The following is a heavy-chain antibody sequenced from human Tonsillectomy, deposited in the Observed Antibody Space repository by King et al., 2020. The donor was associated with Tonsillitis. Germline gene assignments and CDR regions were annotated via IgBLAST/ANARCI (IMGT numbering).Heavy chain of an antibody. CDR1: GYTFTSYD. CDR2: MNPNSGNT. CDR3: ARLNYDFWSGYYAYYYYYYYMDV. D-gene: IGHD3-3*01. Sequence: QLVQSGAEVKKPGASVKVSCKASGYTFTSYDINWVRQATGQGLEWMGWMNPNSGNTGYAQKFQGRVTMTRNTSISTAYMELSSLRSEDTAVYYCARLNYDFWSGYYAYYYYYYYMDVWGKGTMVTVSS. V-gene: IGHV1-8*01. J-gene: IGHJ6*03.